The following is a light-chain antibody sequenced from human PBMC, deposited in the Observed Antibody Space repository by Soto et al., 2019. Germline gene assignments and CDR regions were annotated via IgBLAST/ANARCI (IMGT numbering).Light chain of an antibody. CDR2: KAS. Sequence: DIKMTQSPSTLSASVGDRVTITCRASQSMTSWLAWYQQKPGKAPKLLIYKASRVESGLPSRFSGSGSGTEFTLTICSLQPDDFATYYCQQYNNYPFTFGPGTKVDIK. CDR3: QQYNNYPFT. J-gene: IGKJ3*01. V-gene: IGKV1-5*03. CDR1: QSMTSW.